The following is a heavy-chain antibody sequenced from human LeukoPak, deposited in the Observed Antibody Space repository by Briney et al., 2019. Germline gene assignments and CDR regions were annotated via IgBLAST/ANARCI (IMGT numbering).Heavy chain of an antibody. Sequence: PGGSLRLSCAASGFTFSSYSMNWVRQAPGKGLEWVSYISSSSTIYYADSVKGRFTISRDNSKNTLYLQMNSLRAEDTAVYYCARDRDSSSWYVVVGVFDYWGQGTLVTVSS. V-gene: IGHV3-48*01. CDR1: GFTFSSYS. J-gene: IGHJ4*02. D-gene: IGHD6-13*01. CDR3: ARDRDSSSWYVVVGVFDY. CDR2: ISSSSTI.